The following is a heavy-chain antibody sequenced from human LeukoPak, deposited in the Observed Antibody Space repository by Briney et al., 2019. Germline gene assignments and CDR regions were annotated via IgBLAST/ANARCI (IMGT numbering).Heavy chain of an antibody. Sequence: GGSLRLSCAASGFTFSSYSMNWVRQAPGKGLEWVSSISSSSSYIYYADSVKGRFTISRDDPHNTLYLQMNSLRAEDTAVYFCARGGVDYYGLGTYYLMYYFDYWGQGALVTVSS. D-gene: IGHD3-10*01. CDR3: ARGGVDYYGLGTYYLMYYFDY. V-gene: IGHV3-21*04. CDR1: GFTFSSYS. J-gene: IGHJ4*02. CDR2: ISSSSSYI.